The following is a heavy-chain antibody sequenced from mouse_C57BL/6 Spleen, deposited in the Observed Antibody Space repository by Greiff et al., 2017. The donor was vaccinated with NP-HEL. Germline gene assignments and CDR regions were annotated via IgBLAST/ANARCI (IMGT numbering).Heavy chain of an antibody. V-gene: IGHV1-64*01. D-gene: IGHD1-1*01. CDR1: GYTFTSYW. CDR3: ARGPGSSSYFDY. Sequence: QVQLQQPGAELVKPGASVKLSCKASGYTFTSYWMHWVKQRPGQGLEWIGMIHPNSGSTNYNEKFKSKATLTVDKSSSTAYMQLSSLTSEDSAVYYCARGPGSSSYFDYWGQGTTLTVSS. CDR2: IHPNSGST. J-gene: IGHJ2*01.